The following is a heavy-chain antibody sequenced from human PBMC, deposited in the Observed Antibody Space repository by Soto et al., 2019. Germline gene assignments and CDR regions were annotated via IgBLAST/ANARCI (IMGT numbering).Heavy chain of an antibody. CDR1: GYTFTGYY. J-gene: IGHJ4*02. CDR3: GRGRSGELVVFY. Sequence: QVQLVQSGAEVKESGASVNVSCKASGYTFTGYYIHWVRQAPGQGSEWVGEISPKSGGTRYAQKFQGRVTMTKDTSITTVYMELSNLSPDDTAVYYCGRGRSGELVVFYWGQGTLVTVHS. V-gene: IGHV1-2*02. CDR2: ISPKSGGT. D-gene: IGHD1-7*01.